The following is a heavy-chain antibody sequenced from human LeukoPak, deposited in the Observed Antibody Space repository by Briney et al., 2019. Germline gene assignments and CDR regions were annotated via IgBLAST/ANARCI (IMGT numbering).Heavy chain of an antibody. D-gene: IGHD4-17*01. V-gene: IGHV3-30*02. CDR1: GFTFSSYG. J-gene: IGHJ6*02. Sequence: PGGSLRLSCAASGFTFSSYGMHWVRQAPGKGLEWVAFIRYDGSNKYYADSVKGRFTISRDNSKNTLYLQMNSLRAEDTAVYYCAKDPGSSDHGDYVGDYYYYYGMDVWGQGTTVTVSS. CDR3: AKDPGSSDHGDYVGDYYYYYGMDV. CDR2: IRYDGSNK.